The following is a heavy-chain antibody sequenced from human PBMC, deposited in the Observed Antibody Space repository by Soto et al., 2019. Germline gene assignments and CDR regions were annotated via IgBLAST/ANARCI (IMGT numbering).Heavy chain of an antibody. CDR2: ISYSGST. Sequence: QVQLQESGPGLVKPSETLSLTCTVSGGSISSYYWSWIRQPPGKGLEWIGYISYSGSTNYNPSLKSRVTISVDTSKNQFSLKLSSVTAPDTAVYYCARGGVAVAGLFDSWGQGTLVTVSS. J-gene: IGHJ4*02. D-gene: IGHD6-19*01. V-gene: IGHV4-59*01. CDR3: ARGGVAVAGLFDS. CDR1: GGSISSYY.